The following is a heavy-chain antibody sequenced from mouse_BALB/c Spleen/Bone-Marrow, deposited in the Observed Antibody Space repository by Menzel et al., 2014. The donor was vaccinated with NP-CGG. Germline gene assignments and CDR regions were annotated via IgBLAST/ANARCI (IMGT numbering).Heavy chain of an antibody. CDR1: GFTFSNFA. D-gene: IGHD2-4*01. CDR3: ARGYDYDFDY. CDR2: IGSGGSA. V-gene: IGHV5-6-5*01. J-gene: IGHJ2*01. Sequence: EVQLVESGGGLVKPGGSLKLSCAASGFTFSNFAMSWVRQTPDKRLEWVASIGSGGSAYYPDSVKGRLSISRDNARDILFLQMSSLRSEDTAMYYCARGYDYDFDYWGQGTTLTVSS.